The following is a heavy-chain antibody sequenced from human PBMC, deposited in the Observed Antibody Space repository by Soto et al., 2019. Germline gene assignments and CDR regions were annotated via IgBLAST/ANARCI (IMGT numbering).Heavy chain of an antibody. CDR3: ATDVGVGGGVGTHGH. Sequence: QVQLVESGGGVVQPGGSLRLSCAASGYTFSDHAMHWFRQSPGKGLEWVTVISADGTREFYAESVKGRFIISRDNLKNTLSLQMNNVRDEDTAFYYCATDVGVGGGVGTHGHWGKGTLVTVSS. CDR2: ISADGTRE. V-gene: IGHV3-30-3*01. D-gene: IGHD2-2*01. J-gene: IGHJ4*01. CDR1: GYTFSDHA.